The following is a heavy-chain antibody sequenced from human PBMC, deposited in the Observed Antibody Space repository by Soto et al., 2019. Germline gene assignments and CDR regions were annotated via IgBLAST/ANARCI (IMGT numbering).Heavy chain of an antibody. CDR3: ARDNGFPPSQYFYGLDV. CDR2: IIPISGTA. V-gene: IGHV1-69*01. D-gene: IGHD4-17*01. CDR1: GGTFSHSA. Sequence: QVQLVQSGAEVKKPGSSVKVSCKASGGTFSHSAISWVRQAPGQGLEWMGGIIPISGTAHYAQKLQGRVSMIADESTRTAYMERSTLRSEDTAMYFCARDNGFPPSQYFYGLDVWGQGTTVTVSS. J-gene: IGHJ6*02.